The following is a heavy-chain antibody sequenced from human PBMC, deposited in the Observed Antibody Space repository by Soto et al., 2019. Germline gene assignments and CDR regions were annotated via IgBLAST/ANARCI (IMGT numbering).Heavy chain of an antibody. V-gene: IGHV4-59*01. CDR3: ARDLRWPDAFDI. CDR2: IYYSGST. J-gene: IGHJ3*02. CDR1: GGSISSYY. D-gene: IGHD4-17*01. Sequence: QVQLQESGPGLVKPSETLSLTCTVSGGSISSYYWSWIWQPPGKGLEWIGYIYYSGSTNYNPSLKSRVTISVDTSKNQFSLKLSSVTAADTAVYYCARDLRWPDAFDIWGQGTMVTVSS.